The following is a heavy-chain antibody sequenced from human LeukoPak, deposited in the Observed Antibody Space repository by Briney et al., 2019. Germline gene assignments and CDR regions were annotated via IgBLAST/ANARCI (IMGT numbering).Heavy chain of an antibody. Sequence: PGGSLRLCCAASGFTFSSYAMSWVPQAPGNVLELVSALSGSGGSTYYADSVKGRFPISRDNSKNTPYLQMNSLRAEDTVVFFKQKTAYDILTGYYAFDIWGQGTMVTVSS. CDR1: GFTFSSYA. CDR2: LSGSGGST. V-gene: IGHV3-23*01. J-gene: IGHJ3*02. CDR3: QKTAYDILTGYYAFDI. D-gene: IGHD3-9*01.